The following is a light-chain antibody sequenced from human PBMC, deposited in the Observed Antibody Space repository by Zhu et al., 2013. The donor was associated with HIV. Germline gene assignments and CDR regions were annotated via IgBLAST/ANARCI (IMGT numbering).Light chain of an antibody. CDR1: QSVSVN. CDR3: QQYHNWPRT. V-gene: IGKV3-15*01. J-gene: IGKJ1*01. CDR2: GVS. Sequence: EIVMTQSPGTLSLSPGERATLSCRASQSVSVNLAWFQVKPGQAHKVLIYGVSTRATGIPARFSGSGSGTEFTLTINSLQSEDFAVYYCQQYHNWPRTFGQGTKVEIK.